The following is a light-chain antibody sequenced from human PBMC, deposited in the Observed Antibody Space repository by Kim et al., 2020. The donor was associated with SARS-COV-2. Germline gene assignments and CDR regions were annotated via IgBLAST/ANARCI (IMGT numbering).Light chain of an antibody. J-gene: IGKJ1*01. CDR3: QQYGSTPQT. CDR2: GAS. CDR1: QSVFSNY. Sequence: ENVLTQSPATLSLSPGDRATLSCRASQSVFSNYLAWHQHKPGQAPRLLIHGASSRASGIPDKFSGNGSGTDFTLTISSLEAEDFAVYFCQQYGSTPQTFGQGTKVDIK. V-gene: IGKV3-20*01.